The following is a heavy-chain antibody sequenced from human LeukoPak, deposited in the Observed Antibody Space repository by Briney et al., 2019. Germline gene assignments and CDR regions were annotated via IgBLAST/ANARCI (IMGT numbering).Heavy chain of an antibody. CDR1: GFTFSSYS. V-gene: IGHV3-21*01. CDR2: ISSSSSYI. Sequence: GGSLRLSCAASGFTFSSYSMNWVRQAPGKGLEWVSSISSSSSYIYYADSVKGRFTISRDNAKNSLYLQMNSLRAEDTAVYYCARIGYSGYKHDYWGQGTLVTVSS. CDR3: ARIGYSGYKHDY. D-gene: IGHD5-12*01. J-gene: IGHJ4*02.